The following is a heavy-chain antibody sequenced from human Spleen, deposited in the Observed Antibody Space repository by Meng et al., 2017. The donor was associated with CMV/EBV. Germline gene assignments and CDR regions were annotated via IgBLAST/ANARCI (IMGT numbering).Heavy chain of an antibody. CDR3: ARREDIVVLPDVIGFDI. V-gene: IGHV5-51*01. Sequence: GGSLRLSCKGSGYRFTNYWIAWVRQMPGKGLEWMGIIYPADSDSRYSPSFQGQVTISADKSISTAYLQWSSLKASDTAMYYCARREDIVVLPDVIGFDIWGQGTMVTVSS. D-gene: IGHD2-2*01. CDR2: IYPADSDS. J-gene: IGHJ3*02. CDR1: GYRFTNYW.